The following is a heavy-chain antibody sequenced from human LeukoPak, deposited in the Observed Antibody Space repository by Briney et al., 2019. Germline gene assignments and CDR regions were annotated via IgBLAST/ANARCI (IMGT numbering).Heavy chain of an antibody. Sequence: ASVKVSCKASGYTFTSYDINWVRQATGQGLEWMGWMNPNSGNTGYAQKFQGRVTMTRNTSISTAYMELSSLRSEDTAVYYCARGPNYDFWSGYSEYYFDYWGQGTLVTVSS. J-gene: IGHJ4*02. D-gene: IGHD3-3*01. CDR1: GYTFTSYD. CDR2: MNPNSGNT. V-gene: IGHV1-8*01. CDR3: ARGPNYDFWSGYSEYYFDY.